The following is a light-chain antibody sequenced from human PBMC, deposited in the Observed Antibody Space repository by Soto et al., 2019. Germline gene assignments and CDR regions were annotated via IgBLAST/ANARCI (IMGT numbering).Light chain of an antibody. V-gene: IGKV1-39*01. CDR3: QQCYTSPRT. Sequence: DIQMTQSPSTLSAGVGDRVTITCRASQRINTYLNWYQQKPGKAPTLLIYAASNLQSGVPSRFSGGGSGTDFTLTINTLQPDDFATYFCQQCYTSPRTFGQGNKVEIK. CDR2: AAS. CDR1: QRINTY. J-gene: IGKJ1*01.